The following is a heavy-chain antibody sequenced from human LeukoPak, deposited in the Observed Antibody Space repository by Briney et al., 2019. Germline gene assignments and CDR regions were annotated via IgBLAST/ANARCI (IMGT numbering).Heavy chain of an antibody. V-gene: IGHV4-38-2*02. CDR3: ARDSGSIVVVTATYFDY. J-gene: IGHJ4*02. CDR1: GYSISSGYY. Sequence: SETLSLTCTVSGYSISSGYYWGWIRPPPGKGLEWIGSIYHSGSTYYNPSLKSRVTISVDTSKNKFSMKLSSVTAADTAVYYCARDSGSIVVVTATYFDYWGQGTLVTVSS. D-gene: IGHD2-21*02. CDR2: IYHSGST.